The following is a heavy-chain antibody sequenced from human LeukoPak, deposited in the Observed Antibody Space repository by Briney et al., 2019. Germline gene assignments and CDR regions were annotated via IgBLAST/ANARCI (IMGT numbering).Heavy chain of an antibody. CDR3: TTDITSIVATIFLDY. Sequence: GGSLRLSCAASGFTVSNAWMSWVRQAPGKGLEWVGRIKSKTDGGTTDYAAPVKGRFTIARDDSKNTLYLQMNTLKTDDTSVYYCTTDITSIVATIFLDYWGQGTLVTVSS. V-gene: IGHV3-15*01. CDR1: GFTVSNAW. CDR2: IKSKTDGGTT. J-gene: IGHJ4*02. D-gene: IGHD5-12*01.